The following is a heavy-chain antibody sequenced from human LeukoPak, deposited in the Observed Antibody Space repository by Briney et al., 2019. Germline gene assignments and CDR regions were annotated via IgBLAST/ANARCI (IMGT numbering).Heavy chain of an antibody. Sequence: EGSRRLSCAASEFIFSRYWMSCARQAPGXGREWVANIEQDRSEKYYVDYVKGRVTISIDNAKNSLYLQMNNLRAEDTAMYSCARDLYFGPGSPNSDHWGQGTLVTVSS. D-gene: IGHD3-10*01. CDR2: IEQDRSEK. J-gene: IGHJ4*02. CDR1: EFIFSRYW. CDR3: ARDLYFGPGSPNSDH. V-gene: IGHV3-7*04.